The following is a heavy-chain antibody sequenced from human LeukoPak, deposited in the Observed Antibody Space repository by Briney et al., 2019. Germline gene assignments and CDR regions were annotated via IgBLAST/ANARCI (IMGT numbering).Heavy chain of an antibody. CDR3: ARTTEGGYTYGYFYYYYMDV. CDR2: IYYSGST. CDR1: GGSISSYY. Sequence: SETLSLTCTVSGGSISSYYWSWIRHPPGKGLEWIGYIYYSGSTNYNPSLKSRVTISVDTSKNQFSLKLTSVTAADTAVYYCARTTEGGYTYGYFYYYYMDVWGKGTTVTISS. J-gene: IGHJ6*03. D-gene: IGHD5-18*01. V-gene: IGHV4-59*01.